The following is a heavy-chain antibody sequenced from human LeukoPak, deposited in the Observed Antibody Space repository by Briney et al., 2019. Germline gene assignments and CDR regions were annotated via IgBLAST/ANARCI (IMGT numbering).Heavy chain of an antibody. CDR2: IYYSGRT. CDR1: GASISSSNW. V-gene: IGHV4-4*02. D-gene: IGHD2-15*01. Sequence: SETLSLTCAVSGASISSSNWWSWVRQPPGKGLEWIGEIYYSGRTNYNPSLKSRVTISVDTSKNQFSLKLSSVTAADTAVYYCARVFVYCSGGSCYWGWFDPWGQGTLVTVSS. J-gene: IGHJ5*02. CDR3: ARVFVYCSGGSCYWGWFDP.